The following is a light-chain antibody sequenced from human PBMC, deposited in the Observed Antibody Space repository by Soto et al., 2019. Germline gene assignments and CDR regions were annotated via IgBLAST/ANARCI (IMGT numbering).Light chain of an antibody. V-gene: IGLV7-43*01. Sequence: QAVVTQEPSLTVSPGGTVTLTCASGTGAVTSGSYPNWFQQKPGQAPRSLIYNTDKRHYSTPTRFSGSLIGGKAALTVSDVHHEDEADYYCLLSYGGSLWVFGGGTQLTVL. CDR2: NTD. CDR1: TGAVTSGSY. CDR3: LLSYGGSLWV. J-gene: IGLJ3*02.